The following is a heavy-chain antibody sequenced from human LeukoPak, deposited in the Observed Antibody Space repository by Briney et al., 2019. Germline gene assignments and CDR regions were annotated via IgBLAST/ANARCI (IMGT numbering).Heavy chain of an antibody. J-gene: IGHJ4*02. CDR1: GYTFTGYY. Sequence: ASVKVSCTASGYTFTGYYMHWVRQAPGQGLEWMGWINPNSGGTNYAQKFQGRVTMTRDTSISTAYMELSRLRSDDTAVYYCARSITMKENFDYWGQGTLVTVSP. V-gene: IGHV1-2*02. CDR3: ARSITMKENFDY. CDR2: INPNSGGT. D-gene: IGHD3-22*01.